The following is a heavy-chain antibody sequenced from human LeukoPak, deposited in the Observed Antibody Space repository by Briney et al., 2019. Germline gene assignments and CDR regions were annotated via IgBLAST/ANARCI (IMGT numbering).Heavy chain of an antibody. CDR3: AWYGVTHGLDV. Sequence: GGSLRLSCAASGLSLSNYWMSWVRQAPGKGLEWVANINQDGSDKYYVDSVMGRFTISKDNAKNSVYLQMNSLRPEDAAIYYCAWYGVTHGLDVWGQGTTVTVSS. J-gene: IGHJ6*02. D-gene: IGHD3-10*01. V-gene: IGHV3-7*01. CDR1: GLSLSNYW. CDR2: INQDGSDK.